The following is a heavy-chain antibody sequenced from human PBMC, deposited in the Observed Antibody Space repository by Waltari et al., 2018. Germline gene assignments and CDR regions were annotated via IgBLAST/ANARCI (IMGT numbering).Heavy chain of an antibody. CDR1: GGSFSGYY. CDR3: AKRYDAFDI. J-gene: IGHJ3*02. CDR2: ISGSGGST. V-gene: IGHV3-23*01. Sequence: VQLQQWGAGLLKPSETLSLTCAVYGGSFSGYYWSWVRQAPGKGLEWVSAISGSGGSTYYADSVKGRFTISRDNSKNTLYLQMNSLRAEDTAVYYCAKRYDAFDIWGQGTMVTVSS.